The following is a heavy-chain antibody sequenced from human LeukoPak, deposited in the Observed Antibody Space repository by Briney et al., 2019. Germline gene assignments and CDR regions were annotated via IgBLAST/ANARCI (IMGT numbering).Heavy chain of an antibody. D-gene: IGHD5-18*01. CDR2: ISCDGNNK. CDR1: GFTFSSYA. J-gene: IGHJ4*02. Sequence: GRSLRLSCAASGFTFSSYAMHWVRQAPVKGLEWVAVISCDGNNKFYADSLKGRFTISRDNSKNTLYLQMNSLRTEDTAVYYCARSQLGLDYWGQGTLVTVSS. CDR3: ARSQLGLDY. V-gene: IGHV3-30*04.